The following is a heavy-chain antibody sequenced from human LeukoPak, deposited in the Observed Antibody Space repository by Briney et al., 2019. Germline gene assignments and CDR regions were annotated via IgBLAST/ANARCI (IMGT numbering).Heavy chain of an antibody. J-gene: IGHJ4*02. D-gene: IGHD5-18*01. CDR1: GFTFSSYG. V-gene: IGHV3-30*18. CDR2: ISYDGSNK. CDR3: AKDRVDTAMVTGFFDY. Sequence: GGSLRLSCAASGFTFSSYGMHWVRQAPGKGLEWVAVISYDGSNKYYADSVKGRFTISRDNSKNTLYLQMNSLRVEDTAVYYCAKDRVDTAMVTGFFDYWGQGTLVTVSS.